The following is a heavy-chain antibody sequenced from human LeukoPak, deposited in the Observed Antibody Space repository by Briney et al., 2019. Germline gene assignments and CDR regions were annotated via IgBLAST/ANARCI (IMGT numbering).Heavy chain of an antibody. Sequence: GGSLRLSCAASGFTYSSYSMNWVRQAPGKGLEWISYITPSSSTIYYADSVRGRFTISRDDANNSLFLQMNSLRDEDTAVYYCVRDRGSYDPKKHFDYWGQGTLVTVSS. CDR2: ITPSSSTI. V-gene: IGHV3-48*02. J-gene: IGHJ4*02. CDR3: VRDRGSYDPKKHFDY. CDR1: GFTYSSYS. D-gene: IGHD5-18*01.